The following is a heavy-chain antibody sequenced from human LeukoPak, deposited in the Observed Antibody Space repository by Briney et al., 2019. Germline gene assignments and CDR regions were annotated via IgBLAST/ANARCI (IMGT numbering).Heavy chain of an antibody. V-gene: IGHV4-59*01. CDR1: GGSISGFF. J-gene: IGHJ4*02. CDR2: VHSSGST. Sequence: SETLSLTCAVSGGSISGFFWSWIRQPPGKGLEWIGYVHSSGSTKYNPSLKSRLIISVDMSKNQFSLKLRSVSVADTAVYYCARLAPGNYDILTGDPKVVFDYWGQGALVTVSS. D-gene: IGHD3-9*01. CDR3: ARLAPGNYDILTGDPKVVFDY.